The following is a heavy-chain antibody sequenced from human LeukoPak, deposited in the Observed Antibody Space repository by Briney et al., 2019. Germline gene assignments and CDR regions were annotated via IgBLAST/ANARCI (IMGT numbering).Heavy chain of an antibody. J-gene: IGHJ5*02. CDR3: ANFQTVGVKPFEH. V-gene: IGHV3-30*07. D-gene: IGHD1-26*01. Sequence: GGSLRLSCAASGFTFSSYAMHWVRQAPGKGLEWVAVISYDGSNKYYADSVKGRFTISRDNAKNLLYLQMESLRVEDTAVYYCANFQTVGVKPFEHWGQGTLVTVSS. CDR2: ISYDGSNK. CDR1: GFTFSSYA.